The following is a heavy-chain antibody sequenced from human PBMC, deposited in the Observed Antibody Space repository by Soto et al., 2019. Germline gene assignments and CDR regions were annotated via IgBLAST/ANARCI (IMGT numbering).Heavy chain of an antibody. D-gene: IGHD5-12*01. CDR1: GYSFSTYW. CDR2: IYPGDSDT. V-gene: IGHV5-51*01. J-gene: IGHJ4*02. Sequence: PGASLKISCKASGYSFSTYWIAWVRQRPGKGLDWMGIIYPGDSDTRYSPSFQGQVTISVDNSIDTAYLEWTTLRASDSARYYCARHSLATQPGDYWGQGTRVTVSS. CDR3: ARHSLATQPGDY.